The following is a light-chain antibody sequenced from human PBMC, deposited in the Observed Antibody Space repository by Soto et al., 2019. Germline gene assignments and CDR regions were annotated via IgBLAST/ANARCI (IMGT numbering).Light chain of an antibody. V-gene: IGKV1-5*03. J-gene: IGKJ4*01. CDR3: QQYTRYSYT. Sequence: DIQMTQSPSTLSASLGDRVTITCRASQNINTWLAWYQQKPGKVPKLLIYKASSLESGVPSRFSGSGSGTEFTLTISSLQPDDFATHYCQQYTRYSYTFGGGTKVEIK. CDR2: KAS. CDR1: QNINTW.